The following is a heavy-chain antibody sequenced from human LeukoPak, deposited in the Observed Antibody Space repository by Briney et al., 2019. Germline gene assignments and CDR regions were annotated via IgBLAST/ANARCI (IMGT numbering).Heavy chain of an antibody. CDR1: GGSISSYY. D-gene: IGHD3-22*01. V-gene: IGHV4-4*07. CDR2: IYTSGST. J-gene: IGHJ6*02. Sequence: SETLSLTCTVSGGSISSYYWSWIRQPAGKGLEWIWRIYTSGSTNYNPSLKSRVTMSVDTSKNQFSLKLSSVTAADTAVYYCARDNGYYDSSGYYAPYYYYGMDVWGQGTTVTVSS. CDR3: ARDNGYYDSSGYYAPYYYYGMDV.